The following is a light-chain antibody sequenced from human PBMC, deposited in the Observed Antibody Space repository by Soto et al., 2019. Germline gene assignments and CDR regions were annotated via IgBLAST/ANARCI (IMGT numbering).Light chain of an antibody. CDR3: CSYAGSNNML. Sequence: QSVLTQPPSASGSPGQSVTISCAGTSSDVGGYNYVSWYQQHPGKAPKLMIYEVSKRPSGVPDRFSGSKSGNTASLTVSGLQAEDEADYYCCSYAGSNNMLFGGGTKVTVL. CDR1: SSDVGGYNY. J-gene: IGLJ2*01. V-gene: IGLV2-8*01. CDR2: EVS.